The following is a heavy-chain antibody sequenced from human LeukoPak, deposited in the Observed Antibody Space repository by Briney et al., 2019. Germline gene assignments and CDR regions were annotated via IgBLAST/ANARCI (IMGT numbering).Heavy chain of an antibody. V-gene: IGHV3-74*01. Sequence: GGSLRLSCTASGFSFSGHWMHWARQLPGKRLVWVSRISPTGSTTSYADSVKGRFTVSRDNAKNTLYLQVNNLRAEDTAVYYCARGPNSNWSGLDFWGQGTLLTVSS. CDR1: GFSFSGHW. CDR2: ISPTGSTT. J-gene: IGHJ4*02. CDR3: ARGPNSNWSGLDF. D-gene: IGHD6-6*01.